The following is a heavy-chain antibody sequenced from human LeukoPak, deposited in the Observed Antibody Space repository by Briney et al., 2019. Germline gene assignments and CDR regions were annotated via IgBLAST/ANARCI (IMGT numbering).Heavy chain of an antibody. CDR1: GASISSTSYY. V-gene: IGHV4-39*01. CDR2: TYYRGTT. J-gene: IGHJ4*02. D-gene: IGHD6-19*01. CDR3: ARHVSVAVTNFFDY. Sequence: SETLSLTCTVSGASISSTSYYWGWIRQPPGKGLEWIGSTYYRGTTYYNPSLKSRVTISVDTSKNQFSLRLSSVTAADTAVYYCARHVSVAVTNFFDYWGQGTLVTVSS.